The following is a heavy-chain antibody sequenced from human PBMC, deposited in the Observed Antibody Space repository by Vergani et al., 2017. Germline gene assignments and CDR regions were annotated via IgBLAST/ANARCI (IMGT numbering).Heavy chain of an antibody. Sequence: QVQLVQSGAEVKKPGASVKVSCKVSGYTLTELSMHWVRQAPGKGLEWMGGFDPEDGETIYAQKVQGRVTMTEDTSTDTAYMELSSLRSEDTAVYYCATDQRIHGGYVLTFDYWGQGTLVTVSS. CDR1: GYTLTELS. CDR2: FDPEDGET. V-gene: IGHV1-24*01. D-gene: IGHD5-12*01. CDR3: ATDQRIHGGYVLTFDY. J-gene: IGHJ4*02.